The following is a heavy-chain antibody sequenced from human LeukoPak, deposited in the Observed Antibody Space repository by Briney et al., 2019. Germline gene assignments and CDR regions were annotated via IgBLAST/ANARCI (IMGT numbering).Heavy chain of an antibody. J-gene: IGHJ5*02. D-gene: IGHD3-10*01. Sequence: PSETLSLTCAVYGGSFRGYYWSWIRQPPGKGLDWSGEIHHRGSTNYNPSLKSRVTISVDTSKNQFYLKLSSVTAADTAVYYCARYYGSGRPFNWFDPWGQGTLVTVSS. CDR1: GGSFRGYY. V-gene: IGHV4-34*01. CDR2: IHHRGST. CDR3: ARYYGSGRPFNWFDP.